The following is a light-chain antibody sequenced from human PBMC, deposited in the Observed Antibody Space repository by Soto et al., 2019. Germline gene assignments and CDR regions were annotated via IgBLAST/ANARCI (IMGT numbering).Light chain of an antibody. CDR3: QAWDSSTHVV. V-gene: IGLV3-1*01. CDR2: QDS. J-gene: IGLJ2*01. Sequence: SYELTQPPSVSVSTGQTASITCSGGKLGDKYACWYQQKQGQSPVLVIYQDSKRPSGIPERFSGSNSGNTATLTISGTQAMYEADYYCQAWDSSTHVVFGGGTKVTVL. CDR1: KLGDKY.